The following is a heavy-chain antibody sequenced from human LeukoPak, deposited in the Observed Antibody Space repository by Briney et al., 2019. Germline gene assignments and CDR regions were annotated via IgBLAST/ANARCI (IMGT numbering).Heavy chain of an antibody. CDR2: IYTSGST. D-gene: IGHD2-21*02. V-gene: IGHV4-4*07. J-gene: IGHJ4*02. CDR1: GGSISSYY. CDR3: ARDQSAYCGGDCYSYYFDY. Sequence: SETLSLTCTVSGGSISSYYWSWIRQPAGKGLELIGRIYTSGSTNYNPSLKSRVTMSVDTSKNQFSLKLSSVTAADTAVYYCARDQSAYCGGDCYSYYFDYWGQGNLVTVSS.